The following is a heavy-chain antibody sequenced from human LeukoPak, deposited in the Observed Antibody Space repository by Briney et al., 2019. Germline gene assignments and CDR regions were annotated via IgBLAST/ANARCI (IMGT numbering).Heavy chain of an antibody. CDR3: AKELRSHTGWPFDY. Sequence: GGSLRLSCAASGFTFRSYTMAWVRQAPGRGLEWVSGISGGGDTTYYVDSVNGRFTISSDNSKNTLYLQLNSLTAEDTAVYYCAKELRSHTGWPFDYWGQGTLVTVSS. J-gene: IGHJ4*02. CDR2: ISGGGDTT. CDR1: GFTFRSYT. V-gene: IGHV3-23*01. D-gene: IGHD5-12*01.